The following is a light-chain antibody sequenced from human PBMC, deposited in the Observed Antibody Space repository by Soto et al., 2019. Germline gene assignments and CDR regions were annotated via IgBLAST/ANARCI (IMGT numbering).Light chain of an antibody. CDR3: QQYNSSPV. CDR1: QSISSW. Sequence: DIQMTQSPSTLSASVGDRVTITCRASQSISSWLAWYQQKPGKAPKLLIYDASSLESGVPSRFSGSGSGTEFTLTISSLQPDDFATYYCQQYNSSPVFGQGTKLEIK. CDR2: DAS. V-gene: IGKV1-5*01. J-gene: IGKJ2*01.